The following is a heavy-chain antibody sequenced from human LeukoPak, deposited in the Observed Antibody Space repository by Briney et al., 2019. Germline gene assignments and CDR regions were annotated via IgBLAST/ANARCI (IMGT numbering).Heavy chain of an antibody. CDR3: ARDTIFDY. CDR1: GYTFTGYY. J-gene: IGHJ4*02. V-gene: IGHV1-18*04. Sequence: ASVKVSCKASGYTFTGYYMHWVRQAPGQGLEWMGWISGYNGNPNYAQKLQGRVTMTTDTSTNTAYMELRSLRSDDTAVYFCARDTIFDYWGQGTLVTVSS. CDR2: ISGYNGNP. D-gene: IGHD3-3*01.